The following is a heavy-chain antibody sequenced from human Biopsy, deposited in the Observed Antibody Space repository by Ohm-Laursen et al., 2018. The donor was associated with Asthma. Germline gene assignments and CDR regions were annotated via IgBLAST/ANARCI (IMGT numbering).Heavy chain of an antibody. V-gene: IGHV4-59*01. CDR3: VRATSTWSQSGPHYFDH. CDR1: PGSINDYY. Sequence: SETLSLTCTVSPGSINDYYWNRIRQFPGKGLEWIGYVHSTGSTRFNPSLKSRLTISVDTSVDQVSLKLTSVTAADTAVYYCVRATSTWSQSGPHYFDHWGQGTLVTVSS. J-gene: IGHJ4*02. D-gene: IGHD6-13*01. CDR2: VHSTGST.